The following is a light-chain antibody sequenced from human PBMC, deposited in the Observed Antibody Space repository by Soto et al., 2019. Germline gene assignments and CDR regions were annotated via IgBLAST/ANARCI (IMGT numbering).Light chain of an antibody. V-gene: IGKV3-20*01. Sequence: TQSPSSLSVSPGERATLSCRASQSVSSNLAWYQQKPGQAPRLLIYGASSRATGIPDRFSGSGSGTDFTLTISRLEPEDFAVYYCQQYGSSPITFGQGTKVDIK. CDR3: QQYGSSPIT. J-gene: IGKJ1*01. CDR2: GAS. CDR1: QSVSSN.